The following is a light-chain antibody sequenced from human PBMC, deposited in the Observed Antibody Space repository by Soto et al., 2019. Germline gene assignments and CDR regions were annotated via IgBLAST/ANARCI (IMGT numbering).Light chain of an antibody. Sequence: DVVMTPSPLSLPVTLGQPASISCRSSRSLVYSDGNTSLNWFQQRPGQSPRRLIFEVSNGDSGVPDRFCGSASGSDFTLKISRVEAEDVGLYYCMQGTHWPPTSGQGTKVEAK. V-gene: IGKV2-30*01. J-gene: IGKJ1*01. CDR2: EVS. CDR3: MQGTHWPPT. CDR1: RSLVYSDGNTS.